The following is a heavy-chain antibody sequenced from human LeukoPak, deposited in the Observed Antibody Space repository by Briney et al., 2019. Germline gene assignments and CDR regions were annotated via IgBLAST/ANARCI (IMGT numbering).Heavy chain of an antibody. CDR2: IYDSGTT. J-gene: IGHJ5*02. V-gene: IGHV4-59*01. Sequence: PSETLSLTCTVSGGSISGYYWSWVRQPPGKGLEWIGYIYDSGTTNYNPSLKSRVTISEDTSKNQFSLKLTSVTAADTAVYYCAKKVESKWFDPWGQGTLVTVS. CDR3: AKKVESKWFDP. D-gene: IGHD1-1*01. CDR1: GGSISGYY.